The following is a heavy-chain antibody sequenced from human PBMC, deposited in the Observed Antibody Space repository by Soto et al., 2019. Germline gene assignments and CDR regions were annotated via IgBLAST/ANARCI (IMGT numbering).Heavy chain of an antibody. CDR1: GFTFSGSA. D-gene: IGHD3-22*01. Sequence: EVQLVESGGGLVQPGGSLKLSCAASGFTFSGSAMHWVRQASGKGLEWVGRIRSKANSYATAYAASVKGRFTISRDESKNTAYLQMNSLKTEDTAVYYCTSAPRGSGYYYQFDYWGQGTLVTVSS. J-gene: IGHJ4*02. V-gene: IGHV3-73*02. CDR2: IRSKANSYAT. CDR3: TSAPRGSGYYYQFDY.